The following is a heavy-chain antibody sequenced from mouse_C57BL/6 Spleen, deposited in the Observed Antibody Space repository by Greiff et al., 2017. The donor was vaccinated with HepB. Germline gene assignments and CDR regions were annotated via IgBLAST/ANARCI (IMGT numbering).Heavy chain of an antibody. CDR3: ATYYNGRSPDCDY. CDR2: ISSGSSTI. J-gene: IGHJ2*01. D-gene: IGHD1-1*01. Sequence: EVQLVESGGGLVKPGGSLKLSCAASGFTFSDYGMHWVRQAPEKGLEWVAYISSGSSTIYYADKVKGRFTISRDNDKNTLFMQMTSLRSEDTAMYYCATYYNGRSPDCDYWGQGTTLTVSS. V-gene: IGHV5-17*01. CDR1: GFTFSDYG.